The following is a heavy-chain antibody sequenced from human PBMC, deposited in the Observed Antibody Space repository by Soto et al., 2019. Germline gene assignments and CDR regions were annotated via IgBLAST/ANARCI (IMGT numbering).Heavy chain of an antibody. CDR1: GGTLSSYA. Sequence: SVKVSCKDSGGTLSSYAITWVRLAPGQGLEWMGGIIPIFNIPDYAQKFQGRVSITADKATSTAYMELSNLRPEDTALYYCAKDAAYYFDYWGQGTLVTVSS. V-gene: IGHV1-69*10. D-gene: IGHD6-25*01. CDR3: AKDAAYYFDY. J-gene: IGHJ4*02. CDR2: IIPIFNIP.